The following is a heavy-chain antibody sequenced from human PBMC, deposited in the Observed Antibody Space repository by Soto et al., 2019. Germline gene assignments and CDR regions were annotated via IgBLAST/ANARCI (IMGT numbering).Heavy chain of an antibody. CDR2: INAGNGNT. CDR1: GYTFTSYA. CDR3: ARGELPPVAYFQH. D-gene: IGHD1-7*01. Sequence: QVQLVQSGAEVKKPGASVKVSCKASGYTFTSYAMHWVRQAPGQSLEWMGWINAGNGNTKYSQKFQGRVTITRDTSASTAYMEVSRLRSEDLAVYYCARGELPPVAYFQHWGQGTLVTVSS. J-gene: IGHJ1*01. V-gene: IGHV1-3*01.